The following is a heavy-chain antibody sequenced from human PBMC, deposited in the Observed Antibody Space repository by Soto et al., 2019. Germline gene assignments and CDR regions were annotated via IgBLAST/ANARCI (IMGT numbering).Heavy chain of an antibody. CDR3: TSGDTVVVPAAVVPYYYYGVDV. J-gene: IGHJ6*02. Sequence: SLRLSCTASGFSFNDYTMTWIRQAPGKGLEWVGSIRSKAYGGTTEYAASVKGRFTISRDDSKSIAYLQMNSLRTEDTAVYFCTSGDTVVVPAAVVPYYYYGVDVWGQGTTVTVSS. CDR1: GFSFNDYT. D-gene: IGHD2-2*01. V-gene: IGHV3-49*03. CDR2: IRSKAYGGTT.